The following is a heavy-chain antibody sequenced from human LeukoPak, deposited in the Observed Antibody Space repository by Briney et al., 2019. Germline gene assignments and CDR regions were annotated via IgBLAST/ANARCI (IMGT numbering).Heavy chain of an antibody. CDR1: GGSISGYY. CDR3: ARLLHSSSWHISGVGGNYFDY. D-gene: IGHD6-13*01. V-gene: IGHV4-59*08. CDR2: IYYSGST. Sequence: SETLSLTCTVSGGSISGYYWSWIRQPPGEGLEWIGYIYYSGSTSYNPSLKSRVTISVDTSKNQFSLKLSSVTAADTAVYYCARLLHSSSWHISGVGGNYFDYWGQGTLVTVSS. J-gene: IGHJ4*02.